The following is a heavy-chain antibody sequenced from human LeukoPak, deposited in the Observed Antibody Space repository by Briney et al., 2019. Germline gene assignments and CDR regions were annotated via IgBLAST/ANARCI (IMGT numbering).Heavy chain of an antibody. CDR3: AKEPNSYSSGWYFQH. CDR1: GFSVTNNY. CDR2: ISHEGGTT. Sequence: PGGSLRLPCAVSGFSVTNNYMSWVRQAPGKGLEWVAVISHEGGTTFYADSVKGRFTISRDNSKNTLDLQMYSLRAEDTAVYYCAKEPNSYSSGWYFQHWGQGTLVTVSS. D-gene: IGHD6-25*01. V-gene: IGHV3-30*18. J-gene: IGHJ1*01.